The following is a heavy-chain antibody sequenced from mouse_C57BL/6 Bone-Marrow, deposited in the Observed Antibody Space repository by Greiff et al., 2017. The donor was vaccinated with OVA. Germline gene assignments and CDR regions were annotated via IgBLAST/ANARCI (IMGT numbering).Heavy chain of an antibody. D-gene: IGHD2-2*01. V-gene: IGHV14-4*01. CDR1: GFNIKDDY. CDR2: IDPENGDT. J-gene: IGHJ3*01. Sequence: VQLKQSGAELVRPGASVKLSCTASGFNIKDDYMHWVKQRPEQGLEWIGWIDPENGDTEYASKFQGKATITADTSSNTAYLQLSSLTSEDAAVYYCTEDLLWLRRAYWGQGTLVTVSA. CDR3: TEDLLWLRRAY.